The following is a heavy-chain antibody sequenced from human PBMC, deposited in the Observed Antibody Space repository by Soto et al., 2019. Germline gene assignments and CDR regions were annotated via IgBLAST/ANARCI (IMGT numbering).Heavy chain of an antibody. CDR2: IFFSGNT. V-gene: IGHV4-31*03. D-gene: IGHD5-12*01. CDR3: AREGQGYNLVVFDL. CDR1: GGSILNGGHY. J-gene: IGHJ4*02. Sequence: SETLSLTCTVSGGSILNGGHYWTWIRQHPGKGLEWIGRIFFSGNTHYNPALKSRLTFSLDTAKNQFSLKLTSVTAADTAVYYCAREGQGYNLVVFDLWGQGTLVTVSS.